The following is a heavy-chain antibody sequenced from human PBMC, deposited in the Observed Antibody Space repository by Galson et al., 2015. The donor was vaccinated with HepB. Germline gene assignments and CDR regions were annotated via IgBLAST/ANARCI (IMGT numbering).Heavy chain of an antibody. D-gene: IGHD6-6*01. CDR2: INPSDGRS. CDR3: ARVPYKTARPEGMDYYYAMDV. Sequence: SVKVSCKASGYTFINYYIHWVRQAPGQGLEWMGFINPSDGRSTYAQKIQGRVTMTRGTSTSTVYMELSSLRSEDTAVYYCARVPYKTARPEGMDYYYAMDVWGQGTTVTVSS. J-gene: IGHJ6*02. V-gene: IGHV1-46*01. CDR1: GYTFINYY.